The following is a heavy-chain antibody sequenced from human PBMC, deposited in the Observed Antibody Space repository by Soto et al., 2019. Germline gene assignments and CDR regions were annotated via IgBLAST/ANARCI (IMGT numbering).Heavy chain of an antibody. Sequence: SETLSLTCTVSGGSISSGDYYWSWIRQHPGKGLEWIGYIYYSGSTYYNPSLKSRVTISVDTSKNQFSLKLSSVTAADTAVYYCARDQSYYDSSGYSPFDYWGQGTLVTVSS. CDR2: IYYSGST. V-gene: IGHV4-31*03. CDR3: ARDQSYYDSSGYSPFDY. J-gene: IGHJ4*02. CDR1: GGSISSGDYY. D-gene: IGHD3-22*01.